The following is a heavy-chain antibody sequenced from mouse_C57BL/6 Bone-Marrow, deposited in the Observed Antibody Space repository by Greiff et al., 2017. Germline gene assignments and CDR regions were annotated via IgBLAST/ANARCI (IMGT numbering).Heavy chain of an antibody. CDR2: IHPNRGST. CDR3: ARGDSSVFAY. J-gene: IGHJ3*01. Sequence: QVQLQQPGAELVKPGASVKLSCKASGYTFTSYWMHWVKQRPGPGLEWIGMIHPNRGSTNYNEKFKSKATLAVDKSSSTAYMQLSSLTSEDSAVYYCARGDSSVFAYWGQGTLVTVSA. CDR1: GYTFTSYW. D-gene: IGHD3-2*02. V-gene: IGHV1-64*01.